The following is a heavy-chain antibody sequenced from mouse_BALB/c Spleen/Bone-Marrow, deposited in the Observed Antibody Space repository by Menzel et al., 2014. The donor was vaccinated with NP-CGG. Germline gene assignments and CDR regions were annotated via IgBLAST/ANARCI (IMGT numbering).Heavy chain of an antibody. J-gene: IGHJ1*01. D-gene: IGHD3-3*01. CDR3: TRGGLSYWYFDV. CDR1: GYTFTSYW. CDR2: IYPGTGST. V-gene: IGHV1S22*01. Sequence: LQQSGSELVRPGTPVKLSCKASGYTFTSYWMHWVKQRPGQGLEWIGNIYPGTGSTNYDEKFKSKGTLTVDTSSSTAYMHLSRLTSEDSAVYFCTRGGLSYWYFDVWGAGTTVTVSS.